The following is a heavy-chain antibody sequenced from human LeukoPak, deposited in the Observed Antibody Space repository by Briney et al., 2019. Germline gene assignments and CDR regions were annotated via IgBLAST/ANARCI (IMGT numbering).Heavy chain of an antibody. CDR1: GFIFSRYG. Sequence: GGCLRLSCAASGFIFSRYGMSWVRQAPGKGLEWVSAISGSGGTSYYADSVKGRFTISRDNPKNTLYLQINSLRAEDTALYYCAKDHLPGIVVADRDYWGQGTLVTVSS. V-gene: IGHV3-23*01. J-gene: IGHJ4*02. D-gene: IGHD6-19*01. CDR3: AKDHLPGIVVADRDY. CDR2: ISGSGGTS.